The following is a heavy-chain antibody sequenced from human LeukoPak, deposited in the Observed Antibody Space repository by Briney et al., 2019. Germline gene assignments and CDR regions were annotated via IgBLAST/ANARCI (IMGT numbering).Heavy chain of an antibody. CDR3: AHVRSGWYPHGMDV. Sequence: GGSLRLSCAASGFTFSSYAMSWVRQAPGKGLEWVSIITGSGSTTYYAASVKGRFTTSRDNSKNTLSLQMNSLRAEDTAVYYCAHVRSGWYPHGMDVWGQGTTLTVSS. V-gene: IGHV3-23*01. CDR2: ITGSGSTT. CDR1: GFTFSSYA. J-gene: IGHJ6*02. D-gene: IGHD6-19*01.